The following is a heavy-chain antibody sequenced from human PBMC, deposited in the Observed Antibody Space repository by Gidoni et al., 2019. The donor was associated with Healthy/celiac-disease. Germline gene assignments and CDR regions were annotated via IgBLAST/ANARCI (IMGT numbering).Heavy chain of an antibody. V-gene: IGHV3-7*03. CDR3: ATKPWFGGGNWFDP. J-gene: IGHJ5*02. Sequence: EVQLVESGGGLVQPGGSLRLSCAASGFTFSSYWMSWVRQAPGKGLGWVANIKQDGSEKYYVDSVKGRFTISRDNAKNSLYLQMNSLRAEDTAVYYCATKPWFGGGNWFDPWGQGTLVTVSS. CDR1: GFTFSSYW. D-gene: IGHD3-10*01. CDR2: IKQDGSEK.